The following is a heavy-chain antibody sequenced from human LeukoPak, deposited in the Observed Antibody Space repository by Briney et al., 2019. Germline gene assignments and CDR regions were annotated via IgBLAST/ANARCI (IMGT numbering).Heavy chain of an antibody. CDR3: AKVSGSGWHFDH. CDR2: ISSSGSTI. V-gene: IGHV3-48*03. J-gene: IGHJ4*02. Sequence: GGSLRLSCAASGFTFSSYEMNWVRQAPGKGLEWVSYISSSGSTIYYADSVKGRFTISRDSAKNSLYLQMDSLRVEDTAVYYCAKVSGSGWHFDHWGQGTLVTVSS. D-gene: IGHD6-19*01. CDR1: GFTFSSYE.